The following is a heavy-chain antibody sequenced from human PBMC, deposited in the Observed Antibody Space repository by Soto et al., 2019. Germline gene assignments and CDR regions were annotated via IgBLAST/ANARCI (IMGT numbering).Heavy chain of an antibody. D-gene: IGHD3-22*01. CDR3: ARASPVITDV. CDR1: GGSISSGDYY. J-gene: IGHJ6*02. CDR2: IYYSGST. V-gene: IGHV4-30-4*01. Sequence: QVQLQESGPGLVKPSQTLSLTCTVSGGSISSGDYYWSWMRQPPGKGLEWIGYIYYSGSTYYNPSHKSRVTISVDTSKNQFSLKLSSVTAADTAVYYCARASPVITDVWGQGTTVTVSS.